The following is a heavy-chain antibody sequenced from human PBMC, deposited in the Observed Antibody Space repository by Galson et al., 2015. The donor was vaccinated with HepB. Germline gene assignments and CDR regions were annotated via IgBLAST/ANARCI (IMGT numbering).Heavy chain of an antibody. CDR2: LSVSGTST. D-gene: IGHD1-26*01. V-gene: IGHV3-23*01. CDR3: AKDKTSGGSYAFDY. CDR1: GFTFRSYA. J-gene: IGHJ4*02. Sequence: SLRLSCAASGFTFRSYAMSWVRQAPGKGLEWVSALSVSGTSTYYADSVRGRFTISRDNSKNTLSLQMNSLRADDTAVYYCAKDKTSGGSYAFDYWGQGALVTVSP.